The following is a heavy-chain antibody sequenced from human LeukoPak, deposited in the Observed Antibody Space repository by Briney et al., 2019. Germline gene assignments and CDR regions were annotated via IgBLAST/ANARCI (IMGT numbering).Heavy chain of an antibody. D-gene: IGHD2-2*01. CDR3: ARDLGYCSSTSCYGDSDWFDP. CDR1: GGTFSSYA. V-gene: IGHV1-69*13. Sequence: SVKVSCKASGGTFSSYAISWVRQAPGQGLEWMGGIIPIFGTANYAQKFQGRVTITADDSTSTAHMELSSLRSEDTAVYYCARDLGYCSSTSCYGDSDWFDPWGQGTLVTVSS. J-gene: IGHJ5*02. CDR2: IIPIFGTA.